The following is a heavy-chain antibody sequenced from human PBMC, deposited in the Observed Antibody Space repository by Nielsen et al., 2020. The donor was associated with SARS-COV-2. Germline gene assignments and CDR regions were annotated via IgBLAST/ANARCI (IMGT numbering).Heavy chain of an antibody. Sequence: GESLKISCAASGFTFSSYGMHWVRQAPGKGLEWVSSISSSSSYIYYADSVKGRFTISRDNAKNSLYLQMNSLRAEDTAVYYCATSGGPYYYGSGSFDYWGQGTLVTVSS. J-gene: IGHJ4*02. CDR1: GFTFSSYG. CDR3: ATSGGPYYYGSGSFDY. V-gene: IGHV3-21*01. CDR2: ISSSSSYI. D-gene: IGHD3-10*01.